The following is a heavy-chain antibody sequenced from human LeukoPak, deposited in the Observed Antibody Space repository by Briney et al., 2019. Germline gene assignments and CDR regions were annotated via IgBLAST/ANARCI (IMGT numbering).Heavy chain of an antibody. CDR2: INHSGST. Sequence: SETLSLTCSVSGGSSSSDTYYWGWIRQPPGKGLEWIGEINHSGSTNYNPSLKSRVTISVDTSKNQFSLKLSSVTAADTAVYYCARPSLGGYYDYWGQGTLVTVSS. J-gene: IGHJ4*02. V-gene: IGHV4-39*07. CDR3: ARPSLGGYYDY. CDR1: GGSSSSDTYY. D-gene: IGHD3-22*01.